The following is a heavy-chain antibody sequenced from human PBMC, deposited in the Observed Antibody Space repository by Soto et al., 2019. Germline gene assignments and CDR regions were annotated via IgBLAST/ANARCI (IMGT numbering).Heavy chain of an antibody. D-gene: IGHD2-2*01. J-gene: IGHJ6*02. V-gene: IGHV1-69*01. CDR2: IIPISGTA. CDR3: ARSQVSSTSLEIYYYYYYGMDV. CDR1: GGTFSSYA. Sequence: QVQLVQSGAEVKKPGSSVKVSCKASGGTFSSYAISWVRQAPGQGLEWMGGIIPISGTANYGQKFQGRVTITADESTSTAYLELRSLRSEDTAVYNCARSQVSSTSLEIYYYYYYGMDVWGQGTTVTVSS.